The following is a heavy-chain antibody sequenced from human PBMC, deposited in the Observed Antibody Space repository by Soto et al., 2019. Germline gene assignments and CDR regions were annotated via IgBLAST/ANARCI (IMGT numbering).Heavy chain of an antibody. CDR2: IYSGGST. J-gene: IGHJ6*02. CDR3: ARDQVGGMDV. Sequence: HPGGSLRLSCAASGFTVSSNYMSWVRQAPGKGLEWVSVIYSGGSTYYADSVKGRFTISRDNSKNTLYPQMNSLRAEDTAVYYCARDQVGGMDVWGQGTTVTVSS. CDR1: GFTVSSNY. V-gene: IGHV3-66*01.